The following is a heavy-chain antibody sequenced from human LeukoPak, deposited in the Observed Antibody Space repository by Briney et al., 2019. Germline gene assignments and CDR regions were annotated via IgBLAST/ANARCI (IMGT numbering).Heavy chain of an antibody. D-gene: IGHD3-22*01. CDR1: GGSFSGYY. V-gene: IGHV4-34*01. J-gene: IGHJ3*02. CDR3: ARWYYYDSSGSPDAFDI. CDR2: INHSGST. Sequence: SETLSLTCAVYGGSFSGYYWSWIRQPPGKGLEWIGEINHSGSTNYNPSLKSRVTISVDTSKNQFSLKLSSVTVADTAVYYCARWYYYDSSGSPDAFDIWGEGTIVTVSS.